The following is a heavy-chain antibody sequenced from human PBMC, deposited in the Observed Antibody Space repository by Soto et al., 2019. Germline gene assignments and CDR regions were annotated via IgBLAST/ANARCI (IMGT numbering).Heavy chain of an antibody. V-gene: IGHV1-18*01. J-gene: IGHJ6*04. D-gene: IGHD3-10*01. CDR1: GYSFTSYG. CDR2: ISAYNGNT. CDR3: ARDNGFGESDV. Sequence: QVQLVQSGAEVKKPGASVKVSCKASGYSFTSYGISCVRQAPGQGLEWMGWISAYNGNTNYEKKVQGRVTMTTDTSTSKGYMELRSLRSDDKAVYYCARDNGFGESDVWGKETTVTVSS.